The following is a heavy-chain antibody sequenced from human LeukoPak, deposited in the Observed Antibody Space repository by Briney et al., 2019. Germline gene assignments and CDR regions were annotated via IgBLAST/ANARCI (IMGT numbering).Heavy chain of an antibody. CDR2: IYYSGST. Sequence: PSETLSLTCPVSGGSISSSSYYWGWIRQPPGKGLEGIGSIYYSGSTYYNPSLKSRVTISLDTSKNQLSLKLSSVTAADTAVYYCARPDDGALDFWGQGTMVTVST. V-gene: IGHV4-39*01. CDR3: ARPDDGALDF. CDR1: GGSISSSSYY. J-gene: IGHJ3*01. D-gene: IGHD5-24*01.